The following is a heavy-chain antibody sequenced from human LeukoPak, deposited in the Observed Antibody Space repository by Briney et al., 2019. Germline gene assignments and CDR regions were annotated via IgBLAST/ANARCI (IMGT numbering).Heavy chain of an antibody. J-gene: IGHJ3*02. Sequence: RYYXSWIRQPPGKGLEWIGDIYYRCSTNYNPSLKSRVTISVDTSKNQFSLKLSSVTAADTAVYYCAREAYGSGSNDDAFDIWGQGTMVTVSS. CDR3: AREAYGSGSNDDAFDI. D-gene: IGHD3-10*01. CDR2: IYYRCST. V-gene: IGHV4-59*01. CDR1: RYY.